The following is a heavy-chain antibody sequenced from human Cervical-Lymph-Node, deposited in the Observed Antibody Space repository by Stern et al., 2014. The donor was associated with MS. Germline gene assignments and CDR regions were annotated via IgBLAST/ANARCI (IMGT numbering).Heavy chain of an antibody. CDR1: GGTFRRHG. CDR2: IIPILGSA. V-gene: IGHV1-69*01. CDR3: ARDVVNYESGSYVPDRFDP. Sequence: QVQLVQSGAEVKKPGSSVKVSCKASGGTFRRHGIAWVRQAPGQGLEWMGGIIPILGSAKYAQKFQGRVTITADEFTNTAYMELSSLRSEDTAVYYCARDVVNYESGSYVPDRFDPWGQGTLVTVPS. J-gene: IGHJ5*02. D-gene: IGHD3-10*01.